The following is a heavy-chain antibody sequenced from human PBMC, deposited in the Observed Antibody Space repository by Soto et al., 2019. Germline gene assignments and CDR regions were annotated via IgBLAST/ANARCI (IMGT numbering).Heavy chain of an antibody. J-gene: IGHJ6*03. D-gene: IGHD2-2*01. Sequence: EVQVVESGGGLVQPGGSLRLSCAASGFTFSNHWMTWVRQALGKGLEWVANIKQDGSEKYYVDSVKGRFTLSRDNAKNSLYLQMNSLRAEDTAVYYCARDSAYCRSTSCYLSYYYYMDVWGKGTTVTVSS. CDR3: ARDSAYCRSTSCYLSYYYYMDV. CDR2: IKQDGSEK. V-gene: IGHV3-7*01. CDR1: GFTFSNHW.